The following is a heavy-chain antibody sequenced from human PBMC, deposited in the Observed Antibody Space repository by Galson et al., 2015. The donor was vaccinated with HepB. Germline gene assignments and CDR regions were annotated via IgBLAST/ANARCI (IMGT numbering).Heavy chain of an antibody. CDR3: ARVGGGYGTFEYYFDY. J-gene: IGHJ4*02. D-gene: IGHD3-16*01. CDR2: IWHGGTNK. V-gene: IGHV3-33*01. CDR1: RFTFSNYA. Sequence: SLRLSCAASRFTFSNYAMHWVRQAPGKGLEWVAVIWHGGTNKYYADSVKGRFTISRDNSKNMVYLQVNSLRVEDTAVYYCARVGGGYGTFEYYFDYWGQGTLVTVSS.